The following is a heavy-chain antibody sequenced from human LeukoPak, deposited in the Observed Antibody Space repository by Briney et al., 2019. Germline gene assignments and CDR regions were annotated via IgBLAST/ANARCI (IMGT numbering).Heavy chain of an antibody. V-gene: IGHV3-30*02. CDR2: IRYDGSNK. J-gene: IGHJ3*02. CDR1: GFTFSSYG. CDR3: AKSRSYTVRDAFEI. D-gene: IGHD3-10*01. Sequence: AGGSLRLSCAASGFTFSSYGMSWVRQAPGKGLEWVAFIRYDGSNKYYADSVKGRFTISRDNSKNTLYLQMNSLRAEDTAVYYCAKSRSYTVRDAFEIWGQGTKVTVSS.